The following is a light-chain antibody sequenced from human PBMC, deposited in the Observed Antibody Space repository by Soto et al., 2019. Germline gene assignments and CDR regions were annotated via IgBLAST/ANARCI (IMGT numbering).Light chain of an antibody. CDR2: WAS. CDR1: QSVLYSSSSKNY. Sequence: DIVMTQSPDSLAVSLGERATINCKSSQSVLYSSSSKNYLAWYRQKPGQPPKLLIYWASTRESGVPDRFSGSGSGTDFTLTISSLQAEDVAVYYCQQYYSTPQTFGQGTKVEIK. CDR3: QQYYSTPQT. J-gene: IGKJ1*01. V-gene: IGKV4-1*01.